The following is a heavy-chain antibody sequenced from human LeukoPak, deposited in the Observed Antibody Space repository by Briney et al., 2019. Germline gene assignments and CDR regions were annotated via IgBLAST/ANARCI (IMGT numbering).Heavy chain of an antibody. CDR3: ARDDIAAAGNWFDP. J-gene: IGHJ5*02. CDR1: GYTFTSYA. V-gene: IGHV1-3*01. CDR2: INAGNGNT. D-gene: IGHD6-13*01. Sequence: ASVKVSCKASGYTFTSYAMHWVRQAPGQRLEWMGWINAGNGNTEYSQKFQGRVTITRDTSASTAYMELSSLRSEDTAVYYCARDDIAAAGNWFDPWGQGTLVTVSS.